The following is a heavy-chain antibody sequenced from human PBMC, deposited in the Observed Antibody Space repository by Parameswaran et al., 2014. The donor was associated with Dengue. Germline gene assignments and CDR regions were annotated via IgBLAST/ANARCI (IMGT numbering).Heavy chain of an antibody. D-gene: IGHD6-19*01. Sequence: VRQAPGKRLEWIGSIYYSGSTYYNPSLKSRVTISVDTSKNQFSLKLSSVTAADTAVYYCARDVEAVAGTGALDYWGQGTLVTVSS. CDR2: IYYSGST. J-gene: IGHJ4*02. CDR3: ARDVEAVAGTGALDY. V-gene: IGHV4-39*07.